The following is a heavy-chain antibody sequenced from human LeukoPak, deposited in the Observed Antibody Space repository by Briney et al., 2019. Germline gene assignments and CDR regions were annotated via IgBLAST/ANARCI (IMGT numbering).Heavy chain of an antibody. CDR2: ITTISHYI. V-gene: IGHV3-21*04. D-gene: IGHD1-7*01. J-gene: IGHJ4*02. CDR3: AKVRAYNWNYGFDY. Sequence: GGSLRLSCAASGFTLSDYHMNWVRQAPGKGLEWLSSITTISHYIYYAGAVRGRFTISRDNAKNSLYLQMNSLRAEDTALYYCAKVRAYNWNYGFDYWGQGTLVTVSS. CDR1: GFTLSDYH.